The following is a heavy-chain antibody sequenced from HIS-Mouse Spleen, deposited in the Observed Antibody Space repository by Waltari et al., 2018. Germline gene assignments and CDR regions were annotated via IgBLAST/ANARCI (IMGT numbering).Heavy chain of an antibody. V-gene: IGHV1-24*01. Sequence: QVQLVQSGAEVKKPGASVKVSCKVSGYTLTELSMHWVRQAPGKRLEWVGGFDPEDGETIYAQKFQGRVTMTEDKSTDTAYMGLRSLRSEDTAVYYCATSIAARRGYWFDPWGQGTLVTVSS. J-gene: IGHJ5*02. D-gene: IGHD6-6*01. CDR1: GYTLTELS. CDR3: ATSIAARRGYWFDP. CDR2: FDPEDGET.